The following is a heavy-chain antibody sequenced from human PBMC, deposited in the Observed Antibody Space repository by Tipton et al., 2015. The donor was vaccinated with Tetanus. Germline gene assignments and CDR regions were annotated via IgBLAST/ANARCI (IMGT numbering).Heavy chain of an antibody. Sequence: QSGAEVKKPGASVKVSCKASGYTFTGYYMHWVRQAPGQGLEWMGWINTNTGNPTYAQGFTGRFVFSLDTSVSTAYLQISSLKAEDTAVYYCARDGYSYGYDAFDIWGQGTMVTVSS. J-gene: IGHJ3*02. CDR3: ARDGYSYGYDAFDI. V-gene: IGHV7-4-1*02. D-gene: IGHD5-18*01. CDR2: INTNTGNP. CDR1: GYTFTGYY.